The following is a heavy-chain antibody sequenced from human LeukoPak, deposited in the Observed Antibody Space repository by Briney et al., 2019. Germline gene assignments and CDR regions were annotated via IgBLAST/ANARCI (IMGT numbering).Heavy chain of an antibody. D-gene: IGHD3-22*01. J-gene: IGHJ4*02. V-gene: IGHV1-69*13. CDR3: ARDAAIYDNSAFYYLW. CDR2: ITPMFGTA. CDR1: GGTFSRYA. Sequence: SVKDSCKASGGTFSRYAISWVRQAPGQGLEWMGGITPMFGTANYAQKFQGRVTITADESTSTAYMELSGLRSEDTAMYYCARDAAIYDNSAFYYLWWGQGTLITVSS.